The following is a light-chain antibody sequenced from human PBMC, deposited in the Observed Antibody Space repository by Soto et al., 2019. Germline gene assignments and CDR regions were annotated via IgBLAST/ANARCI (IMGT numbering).Light chain of an antibody. Sequence: EIVMTQSPATLSVSGGERATLSCRASQSVSSTLAWYQQKPGQAPRLLIYGASTRATGIPARFSGSGSGTEFTLTISSLQSEDFAVYYCQQYNNWPLTFGGGTKVEIK. CDR3: QQYNNWPLT. CDR2: GAS. J-gene: IGKJ4*01. CDR1: QSVSST. V-gene: IGKV3-15*01.